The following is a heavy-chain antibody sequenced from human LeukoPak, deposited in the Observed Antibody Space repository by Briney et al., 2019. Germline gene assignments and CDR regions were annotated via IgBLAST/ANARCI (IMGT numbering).Heavy chain of an antibody. J-gene: IGHJ6*03. V-gene: IGHV3-21*01. Sequence: GGSLRLCCAASGFTFSSYSMNWVRQAPGKGLEGVSSISSSSSYIYYADSVKGRFTISRDNAKNSLYLQMNSLRAEDTAVYYCAREGPSSGWYMGYYYMDVWGKGTTVTVSS. CDR3: AREGPSSGWYMGYYYMDV. CDR1: GFTFSSYS. D-gene: IGHD6-19*01. CDR2: ISSSSSYI.